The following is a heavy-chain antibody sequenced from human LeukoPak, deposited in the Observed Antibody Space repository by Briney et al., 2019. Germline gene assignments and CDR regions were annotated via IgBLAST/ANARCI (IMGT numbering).Heavy chain of an antibody. CDR1: GFNFTTYA. J-gene: IGHJ4*02. CDR3: TKFRSTSGSSPLDY. D-gene: IGHD1-26*01. Sequence: GGSLRLSCAASGFNFTTYAMSWVRQAPGKGLEWVSVISGSGTITYYADSVKGRFTISRDNSKNTLFLQMNSLRVEDTAVYYCTKFRSTSGSSPLDYWGRGTLVTVSS. V-gene: IGHV3-23*01. CDR2: ISGSGTIT.